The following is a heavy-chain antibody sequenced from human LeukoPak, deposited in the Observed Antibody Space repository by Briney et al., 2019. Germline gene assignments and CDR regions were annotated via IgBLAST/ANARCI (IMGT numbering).Heavy chain of an antibody. CDR2: ISWNSGSI. D-gene: IGHD6-13*01. CDR3: ARDKGRGSSWTAFDY. J-gene: IGHJ4*02. V-gene: IGHV3-9*03. Sequence: GGSLRLSCAASGFTFDDYAMHWVRQAPGKGLEWVSGISWNSGSIGYADSVKGRFTISRDNAKNSLYLQMKSLRAEDMALYYCARDKGRGSSWTAFDYWGQGTLVTVSS. CDR1: GFTFDDYA.